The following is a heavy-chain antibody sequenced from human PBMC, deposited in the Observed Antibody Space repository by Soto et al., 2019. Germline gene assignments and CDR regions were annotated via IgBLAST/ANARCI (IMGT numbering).Heavy chain of an antibody. CDR2: IYYSGST. V-gene: IGHV4-59*08. CDR3: ASVTVDKYSSSWYFDY. D-gene: IGHD6-13*01. J-gene: IGHJ4*02. Sequence: PSETLSLTCTVSGGSISSYYWSWIRQPPGKGLEWIGYIYYSGSTNYNPSLKSRVTISVDTSKNQFSLKLSSVTAADTAVYYCASVTVDKYSSSWYFDYWGQGTLVTVSS. CDR1: GGSISSYY.